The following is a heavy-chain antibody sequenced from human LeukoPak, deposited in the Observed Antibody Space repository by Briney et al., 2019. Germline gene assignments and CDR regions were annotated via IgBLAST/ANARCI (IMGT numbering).Heavy chain of an antibody. CDR3: ARDRVGVYGSGSYFHDY. D-gene: IGHD3-10*01. CDR2: INPNSGCT. V-gene: IGHV1-2*06. J-gene: IGHJ4*02. Sequence: ASVTVSCKASGYTFTGYYMHWVRQAPGPGLEWMGRINPNSGCTNYAKKFQGRVTMTTDTSISKAYMELSRLRSDDTAVYYCARDRVGVYGSGSYFHDYWGQGTLVTVSS. CDR1: GYTFTGYY.